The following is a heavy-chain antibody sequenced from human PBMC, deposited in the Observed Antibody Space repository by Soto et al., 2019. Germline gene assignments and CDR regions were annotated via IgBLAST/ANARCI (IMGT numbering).Heavy chain of an antibody. J-gene: IGHJ4*02. V-gene: IGHV3-74*01. CDR1: GFTFSMYW. D-gene: IGHD1-1*01. CDR3: TRGPRSTSTGTGAF. Sequence: PGGSLRLSCAASGFTFSMYWMHWVRQVPGKGPEWVSRINDDGISTNYADSVKGRFTISRDNAKNTLYLQMNALRVEDTAVYYCTRGPRSTSTGTGAFWGQGTLVNVYS. CDR2: INDDGIST.